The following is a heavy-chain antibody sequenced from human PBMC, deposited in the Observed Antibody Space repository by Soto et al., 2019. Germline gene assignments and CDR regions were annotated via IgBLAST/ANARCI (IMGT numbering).Heavy chain of an antibody. J-gene: IGHJ4*02. CDR1: GFTFNIYD. D-gene: IGHD6-19*01. V-gene: IGHV3-13*01. CDR3: GRAVAVTGGIYFDY. Sequence: RLSCAASGFTFNIYDVVWVRQATGEGLEWVSTIGTAGETYYAASVKGRFTISRENARNSFYLQMNSLRAGDTAVYYCGRAVAVTGGIYFDYWGQGTPVTVSS. CDR2: IGTAGET.